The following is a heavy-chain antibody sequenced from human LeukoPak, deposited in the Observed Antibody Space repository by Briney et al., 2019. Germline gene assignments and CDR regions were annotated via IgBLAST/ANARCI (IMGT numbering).Heavy chain of an antibody. CDR2: IIPIFGTA. D-gene: IGHD5-18*01. CDR1: GGTFSSYA. J-gene: IGHJ6*02. V-gene: IGHV1-69*13. CDR3: ASVDTGARVYYYYGMDV. Sequence: SVKVSCKASGGTFSSYAISWVRQAPGQGLEWMGGIIPIFGTANYAQKFQGRVTITADESTSTAYMKLSSLRSEDTAVYYCASVDTGARVYYYYGMDVWGQGTTVTVSS.